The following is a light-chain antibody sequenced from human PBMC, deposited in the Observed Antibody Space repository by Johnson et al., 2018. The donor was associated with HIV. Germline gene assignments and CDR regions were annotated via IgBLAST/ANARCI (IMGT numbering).Light chain of an antibody. V-gene: IGLV1-51*01. CDR3: GTWDSSLSGV. CDR1: SSNIGNNY. Sequence: SVLTQPPSVSAAPGQKVTISCSGSSSNIGNNYVSWYQQLPGTAPKLLIYDNNKRPSGIPDRFCGSKSGTSATLGITGLQTGDEADYYCGTWDSSLSGVFGTGTKVTVL. J-gene: IGLJ1*01. CDR2: DNN.